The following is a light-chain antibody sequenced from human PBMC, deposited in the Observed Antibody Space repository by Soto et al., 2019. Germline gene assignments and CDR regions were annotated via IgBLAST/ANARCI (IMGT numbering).Light chain of an antibody. Sequence: EIVLTQSPGTLSLSPGERATLSCRASQSVGGSHLAWYQQKPGQAPRLLIYGASSRATGIPDRFSGSGSGTDFTLTISRLEPEDFAVNYCQQYGGSPLVTFGGGTKVEIK. V-gene: IGKV3-20*01. CDR2: GAS. CDR1: QSVGGSH. CDR3: QQYGGSPLVT. J-gene: IGKJ4*01.